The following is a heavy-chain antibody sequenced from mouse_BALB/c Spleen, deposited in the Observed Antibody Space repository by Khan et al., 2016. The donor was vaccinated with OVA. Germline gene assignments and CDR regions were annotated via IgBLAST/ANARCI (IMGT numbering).Heavy chain of an antibody. CDR1: GYTFTSYW. V-gene: IGHV1S41*01. D-gene: IGHD1-1*01. CDR2: VAPGSGST. Sequence: DLVKPGASVKLSCKASGYTFTSYWINWIKERPEQGLEWIGRVAPGSGSTSYNEMLKAKTIMTIDTSSRTAYIQLSSLSSGDSAVYFCARSNYYGSGLYAMDYWGQGTSVTVSS. CDR3: ARSNYYGSGLYAMDY. J-gene: IGHJ4*01.